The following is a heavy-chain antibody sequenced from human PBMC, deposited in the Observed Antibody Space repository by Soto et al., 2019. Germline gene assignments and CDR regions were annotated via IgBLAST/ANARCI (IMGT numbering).Heavy chain of an antibody. CDR1: GFTFSDYY. CDR3: ARIRVYGSGDVFDI. CDR2: ISSSGSTI. D-gene: IGHD3-10*01. J-gene: IGHJ3*02. V-gene: IGHV3-11*01. Sequence: QVQLVESGGGLVKPGGSLRLSCAASGFTFSDYYMSWIRQAPGKGLEWVSFISSSGSTIYYADSVKGRFTISRDNAXNSLYLQTNSLRAEDTAVYYCARIRVYGSGDVFDIWGQGTMVTVSS.